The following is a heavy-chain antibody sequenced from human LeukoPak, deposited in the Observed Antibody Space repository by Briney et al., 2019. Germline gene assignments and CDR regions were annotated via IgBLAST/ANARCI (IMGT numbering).Heavy chain of an antibody. Sequence: GGSLRLSCAASGFTFTNYAMSWVRQAPRKGLEWVSAISGSGDITYYADSVKGRFTISRDNSKNTLYLQMNSLRAEDTAVYYCAKDASGYYYDSSGYRDYWGQGTLVTVSS. J-gene: IGHJ4*02. CDR2: ISGSGDIT. V-gene: IGHV3-23*01. D-gene: IGHD3-22*01. CDR3: AKDASGYYYDSSGYRDY. CDR1: GFTFTNYA.